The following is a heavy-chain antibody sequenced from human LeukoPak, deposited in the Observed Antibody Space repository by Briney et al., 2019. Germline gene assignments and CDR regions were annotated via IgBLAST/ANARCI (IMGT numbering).Heavy chain of an antibody. Sequence: VASVKVSCKASGYTFTGYYMHWVRQAPGQGLEWMGWINPNSGGTNYAQKFQGRVTMTRDTSISTAYMELSRLRSDDTAVYYCARDGYDSSGFIPSNNWFDPWGQGTLVTVSS. CDR2: INPNSGGT. V-gene: IGHV1-2*02. CDR3: ARDGYDSSGFIPSNNWFDP. J-gene: IGHJ5*02. CDR1: GYTFTGYY. D-gene: IGHD3-22*01.